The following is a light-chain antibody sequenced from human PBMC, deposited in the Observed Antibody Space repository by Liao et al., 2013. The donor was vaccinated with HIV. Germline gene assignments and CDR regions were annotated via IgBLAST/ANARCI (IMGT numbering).Light chain of an antibody. Sequence: SYELTQPPSVSVAPGKTARITCGGNNIGSKSVHWYQQKPGQAPVLVIYYNNDRPSGIPERFSGSNSGNTATLIISRVEAGDEADYYCQVWGSGSDPVVFGGGTRLTVL. CDR2: YNN. CDR3: QVWGSGSDPVV. J-gene: IGLJ2*01. V-gene: IGLV3-21*04. CDR1: NIGSKS.